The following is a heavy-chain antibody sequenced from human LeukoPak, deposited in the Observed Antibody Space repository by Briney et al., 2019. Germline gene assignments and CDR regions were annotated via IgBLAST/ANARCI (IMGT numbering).Heavy chain of an antibody. CDR1: GYTFTSYG. V-gene: IGHV1-18*01. J-gene: IGHJ4*02. D-gene: IGHD3-22*01. CDR2: ISAYNGNT. Sequence: GASVKVSCKASGYTFTSYGISWVRQAPGQGLEWMGWISAYNGNTNYAQKLQGRVTMTTDTSTSTAYMELRSLRSDDTAVYYCARDTYYYDSSGYRWPHFDYWGQGTLVTVSS. CDR3: ARDTYYYDSSGYRWPHFDY.